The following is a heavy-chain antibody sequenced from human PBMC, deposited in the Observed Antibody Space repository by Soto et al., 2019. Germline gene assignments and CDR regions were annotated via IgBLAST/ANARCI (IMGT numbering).Heavy chain of an antibody. D-gene: IGHD6-19*01. CDR3: ARDASTRGWWGGGLYNGMDV. V-gene: IGHV4-61*01. Sequence: QVQLQVSGPGLVKPSETLSLTCTVSGDSVSGDNYYWNWFRQPPGKGLEWLGNIHYSGSTTYNPPLNSRVTISLVSSKCQFSLRLTSVTSADTAVYFCARDASTRGWWGGGLYNGMDVWGQGTTVTVSS. CDR1: GDSVSGDNYY. CDR2: IHYSGST. J-gene: IGHJ6*02.